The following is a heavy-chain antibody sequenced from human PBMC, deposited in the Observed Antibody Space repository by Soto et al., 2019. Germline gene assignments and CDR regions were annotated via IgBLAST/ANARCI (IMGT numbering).Heavy chain of an antibody. Sequence: QVQLVESGGGVVQPGRSLRLSCAASGFTFSSYGMHWVRQAPGKGLEWVGVIWYDGSNKYYADSVKGRFTISRDNSKNTLYLQMNSLRAEDTAVYYCARDRVAAAYYYYGMDVWGQGSTVTVSS. CDR1: GFTFSSYG. J-gene: IGHJ6*02. CDR3: ARDRVAAAYYYYGMDV. D-gene: IGHD6-13*01. V-gene: IGHV3-33*01. CDR2: IWYDGSNK.